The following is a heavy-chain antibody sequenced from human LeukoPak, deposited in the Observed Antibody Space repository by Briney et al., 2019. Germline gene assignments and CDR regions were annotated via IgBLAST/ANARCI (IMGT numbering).Heavy chain of an antibody. CDR3: ARHGWGSSWYFDL. V-gene: IGHV4-39*01. CDR1: GGSLSSSIHY. J-gene: IGHJ2*01. CDR2: IDYSGNT. D-gene: IGHD2-21*01. Sequence: KPSETLSLTCTVSGGSLSSSIHYWGWIRQPPGKGLEWIGSIDYSGNTYYNPSLKSRVTISVDTSKNQFSLKLSSVTAADTAVYYCARHGWGSSWYFDLWGRGTLVTVSS.